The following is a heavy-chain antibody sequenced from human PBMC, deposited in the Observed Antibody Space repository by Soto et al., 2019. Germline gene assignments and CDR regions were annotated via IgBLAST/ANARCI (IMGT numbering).Heavy chain of an antibody. J-gene: IGHJ4*02. V-gene: IGHV4-34*01. Sequence: PSETLSLTCAVYGGSFSGYYWSWIRQPPGKGLEWIGEINHSGSTNYNPSLKSRVTISVDTSKNQFSLKLSSVTAADTAVYYCARASVDIVATTLDYWGQGTLVTVSS. CDR3: ARASVDIVATTLDY. CDR1: GGSFSGYY. D-gene: IGHD5-12*01. CDR2: INHSGST.